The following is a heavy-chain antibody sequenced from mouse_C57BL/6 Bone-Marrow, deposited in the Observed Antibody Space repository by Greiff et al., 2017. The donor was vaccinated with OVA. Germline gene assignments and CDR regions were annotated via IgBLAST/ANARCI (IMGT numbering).Heavy chain of an antibody. CDR3: ARSGYDD. V-gene: IGHV1-50*01. D-gene: IGHD2-2*01. Sequence: QVQLQQPGAELVKPGASVKLSCEASGYTFTSYWMQWVKQRPGQGLEWIGEIDPSDSYTNYNQKFKGKATLTVDTSSSTAYMQLSSLTSEDSAVYYCARSGYDDWGQGTTLTVSS. CDR2: IDPSDSYT. J-gene: IGHJ2*01. CDR1: GYTFTSYW.